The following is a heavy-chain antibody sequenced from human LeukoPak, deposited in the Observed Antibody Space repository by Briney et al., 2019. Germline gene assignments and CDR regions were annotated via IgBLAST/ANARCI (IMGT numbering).Heavy chain of an antibody. V-gene: IGHV3-30-3*01. CDR1: GFTFSSYA. D-gene: IGHD2-2*01. J-gene: IGHJ4*02. Sequence: GGSLRLSCAASGFTFSSYAMHWVRQAPGKGLEWVAVISYDGSNEYYADSVKGRFTISRDNSKNTLYLQMNSLRAEDTAVYYCARGCITYSTSCYDGLDYSFDYWGQGTLVTVSS. CDR3: ARGCITYSTSCYDGLDYSFDY. CDR2: ISYDGSNE.